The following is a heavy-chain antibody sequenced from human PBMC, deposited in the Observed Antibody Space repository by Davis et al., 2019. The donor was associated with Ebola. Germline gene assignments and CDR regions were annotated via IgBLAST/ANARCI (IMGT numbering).Heavy chain of an antibody. CDR2: INAGNGNT. Sequence: AASVKVSCKASGYTFTSYAMHWVRQAPGQRLEWMGWINAGNGNTKYSQKFQGRVTITRDTSASTAYMELSSLRSEDTAVYYCAKDSRITMVWGVIYYGMDVWGQGTTVTVSS. CDR3: AKDSRITMVWGVIYYGMDV. J-gene: IGHJ6*02. D-gene: IGHD3-10*01. CDR1: GYTFTSYA. V-gene: IGHV1-3*01.